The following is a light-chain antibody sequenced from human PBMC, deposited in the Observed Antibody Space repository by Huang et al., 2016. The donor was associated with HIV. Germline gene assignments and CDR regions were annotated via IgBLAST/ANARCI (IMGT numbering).Light chain of an antibody. V-gene: IGKV1-39*01. CDR1: QAIGTY. CDR3: QQSYSALIT. J-gene: IGKJ5*01. Sequence: IQLTQSPTSLSASVGDKVAIACRASQAIGTYLNGFQQKPGRAPKLLISGASSLHTGVPSRFIGSGSGTEFTLTIRGLQFDDFATYFCQQSYSALITFGQGTRLEIK. CDR2: GAS.